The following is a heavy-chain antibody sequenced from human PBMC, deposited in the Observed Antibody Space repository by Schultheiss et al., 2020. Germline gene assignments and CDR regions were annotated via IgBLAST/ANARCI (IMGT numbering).Heavy chain of an antibody. CDR1: GFTFSSYA. CDR3: AKAMTPKYYFDY. V-gene: IGHV3-23*01. CDR2: ISASGAST. J-gene: IGHJ4*02. D-gene: IGHD2-15*01. Sequence: GGSLRLSCAASGFTFSSYAMNWVRQAPGKGLEWVSTISASGASTYYADSVKGRFTISRDNSKHTLSLQMNSLRAEDTAVYYCAKAMTPKYYFDYWGQGTLVTVSS.